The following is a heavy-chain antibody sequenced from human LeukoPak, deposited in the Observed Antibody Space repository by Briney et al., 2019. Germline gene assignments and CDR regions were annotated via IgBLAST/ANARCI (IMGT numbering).Heavy chain of an antibody. Sequence: GGSLRLSCAASGFTFSSYSMNWVRQAPGKGLEWVSYLSSSSSSIYYADSVKGRFTISRDNSKNTLYLQMNSLRAEDTAVYYCAKEGTGIHFDYWGQGTLVTVSS. J-gene: IGHJ4*02. CDR1: GFTFSSYS. D-gene: IGHD1-1*01. CDR2: LSSSSSSI. V-gene: IGHV3-48*01. CDR3: AKEGTGIHFDY.